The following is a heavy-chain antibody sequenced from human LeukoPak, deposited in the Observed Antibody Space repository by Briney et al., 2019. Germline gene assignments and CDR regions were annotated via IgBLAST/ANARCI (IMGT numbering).Heavy chain of an antibody. V-gene: IGHV3-9*01. CDR1: GFTFDDYA. J-gene: IGHJ4*02. CDR2: ISWNSGSI. D-gene: IGHD3-22*01. CDR3: AKDRYSSGYYYLDY. Sequence: GRSLRLSCAAFGFTFDDYAMHWVRQAPGKGLEWVSGISWNSGSIGYADSVKGRFTISRDNAKNSLYLQMNSLRAEDTALYYCAKDRYSSGYYYLDYWGQGTPVTVSS.